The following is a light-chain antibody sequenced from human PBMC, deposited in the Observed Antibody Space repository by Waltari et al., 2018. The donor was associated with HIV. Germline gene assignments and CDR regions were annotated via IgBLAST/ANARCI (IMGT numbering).Light chain of an antibody. J-gene: IGLJ3*02. CDR3: SSWDSSLNAWV. V-gene: IGLV10-54*01. CDR2: MNN. CDR1: IINVGNPG. Sequence: QSGLPQPPSVSKSLRQTAIFTCGGDIINVGNPGARLLQQHQGRPPKLLSNMNNNRPSGVSGRFSSSRSADTAYLSISLLQSDDEADYFCSSWDSSLNAWVFGGGTRLTVL.